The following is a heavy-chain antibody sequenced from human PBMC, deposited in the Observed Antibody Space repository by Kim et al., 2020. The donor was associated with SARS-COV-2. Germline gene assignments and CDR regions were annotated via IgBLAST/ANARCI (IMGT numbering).Heavy chain of an antibody. CDR1: GGTFSSYA. D-gene: IGHD6-19*01. CDR2: IIPIFGIA. Sequence: SVKVSCKASGGTFSSYAISWVRQAPGQGLEWMGRIIPIFGIANYAQKFQGRVTITADKSTSTAYMELSSLRSEDTAVYYCARESTPHGGWFDYWGQGTLVTVSS. CDR3: ARESTPHGGWFDY. J-gene: IGHJ4*02. V-gene: IGHV1-69*04.